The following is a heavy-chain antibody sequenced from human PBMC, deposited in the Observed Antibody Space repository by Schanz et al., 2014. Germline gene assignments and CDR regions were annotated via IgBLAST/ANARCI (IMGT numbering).Heavy chain of an antibody. D-gene: IGHD5-12*01. CDR2: ISGTGSTP. J-gene: IGHJ4*02. CDR3: TTVRYSGYGFIDY. V-gene: IGHV3-23*04. Sequence: EVQLVESGGDLVQPGGSLSLSCAASGFTFSNYAMSWVRQAPGKGLDWVSIISGTGSTPYYADSVKGRYTISRDNSKNTLYLQMNSLRAEDTAIYYCTTVRYSGYGFIDYWGQGTLVTVSS. CDR1: GFTFSNYA.